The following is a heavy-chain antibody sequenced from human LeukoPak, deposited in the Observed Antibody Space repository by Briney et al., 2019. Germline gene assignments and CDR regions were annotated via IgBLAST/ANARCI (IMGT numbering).Heavy chain of an antibody. Sequence: PGGSLRLSCAASGFTLSSYSMNWVRQAPGKGLEWVSSISSSSSYIYYADSVKGRFTTSRDNAKNSLYLQMNSLRAEDTAVYYCARDILTGRDYYYGMDVWGQGTTVTVSS. CDR2: ISSSSSYI. D-gene: IGHD3-9*01. CDR3: ARDILTGRDYYYGMDV. J-gene: IGHJ6*02. CDR1: GFTLSSYS. V-gene: IGHV3-21*01.